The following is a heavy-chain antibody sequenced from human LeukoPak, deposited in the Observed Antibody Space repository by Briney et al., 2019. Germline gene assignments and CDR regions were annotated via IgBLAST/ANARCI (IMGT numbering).Heavy chain of an antibody. CDR1: GYTFPNYG. V-gene: IGHV1-18*01. D-gene: IGHD6-19*01. J-gene: IGHJ4*02. CDR2: ITVYNGNT. Sequence: ASVKVSCKPSGYTFPNYGITWVRQAPGQGLEWMGWITVYNGNTNYGQKVQGRVTLTTDTSTNTAYMELRSLRSDDTAVHYCARVNSGWNFDFWGQGTLVTVSS. CDR3: ARVNSGWNFDF.